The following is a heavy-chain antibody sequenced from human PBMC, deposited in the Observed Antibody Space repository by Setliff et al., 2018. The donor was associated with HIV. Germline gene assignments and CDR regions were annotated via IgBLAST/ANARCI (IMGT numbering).Heavy chain of an antibody. CDR2: IYYSGTT. CDR1: GGSISRSGTY. CDR3: EVAGQ. Sequence: SETLSLTCTVSGGSISRSGTYWSWIRQHPGKGPEWIGYIYYSGTTDYNPSLKSRVTISVDTSKNQFSLKLRSMTAADTAVYYCEVAGQWGQGTLVTVSS. J-gene: IGHJ4*02. D-gene: IGHD6-19*01. V-gene: IGHV4-31*03.